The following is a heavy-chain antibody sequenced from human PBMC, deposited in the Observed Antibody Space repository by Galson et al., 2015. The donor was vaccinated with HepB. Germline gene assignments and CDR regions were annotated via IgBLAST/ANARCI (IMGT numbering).Heavy chain of an antibody. CDR2: IIPIFGTA. CDR1: GGAFSSYA. Sequence: SVKVSCKASGGAFSSYAISWVRQAPGQGLEWMGGIIPIFGTANYAQKFQGRVTITADESTSTAYMELSSLRSEDTAVYYCASQQLVQAFDIWGQGTMVTVSS. V-gene: IGHV1-69*13. D-gene: IGHD6-13*01. CDR3: ASQQLVQAFDI. J-gene: IGHJ3*02.